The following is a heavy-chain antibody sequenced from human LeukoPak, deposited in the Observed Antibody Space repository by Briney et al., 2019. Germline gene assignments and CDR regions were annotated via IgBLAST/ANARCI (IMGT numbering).Heavy chain of an antibody. D-gene: IGHD3-22*01. Sequence: GGSLRLSCAASGFTFSTYGMHWVRQAPGKGLVWVSRINSDGSSTSYADSVKGRFTISRDNAKNTLYLQMNSLRAEDTAVYYCASESANYDSSGYYPRWGQGTLVTVSS. V-gene: IGHV3-74*01. CDR1: GFTFSTYG. J-gene: IGHJ4*02. CDR3: ASESANYDSSGYYPR. CDR2: INSDGSST.